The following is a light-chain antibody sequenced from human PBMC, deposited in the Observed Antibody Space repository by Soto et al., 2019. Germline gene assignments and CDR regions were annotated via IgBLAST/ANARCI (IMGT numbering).Light chain of an antibody. CDR2: SNN. CDR3: AAWDVSLNDVV. J-gene: IGLJ2*01. Sequence: QSVLTQPPSASGTPGQRVTISCSGSSSNIGSNAVYWYQQLPGTAPTLLIYSNNQRPSGVPDRFSGSKSGTSASLAISGLQSDDEADYYCAAWDVSLNDVVFGGGTKLTVL. CDR1: SSNIGSNA. V-gene: IGLV1-44*01.